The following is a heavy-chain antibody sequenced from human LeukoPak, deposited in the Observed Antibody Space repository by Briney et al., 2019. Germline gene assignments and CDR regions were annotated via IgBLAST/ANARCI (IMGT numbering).Heavy chain of an antibody. Sequence: SETLSLTCTVSGGSISSYYWSWIRQPPGKGLEWIGYIYYSGSTNYNPSLKSRVTISVDTSKNQFSLKLNSVTAADTAVYYCARVYDGKYTNWGQGTLVTVSS. V-gene: IGHV4-59*01. CDR1: GGSISSYY. J-gene: IGHJ4*02. CDR3: ARVYDGKYTN. CDR2: IYYSGST. D-gene: IGHD5/OR15-5a*01.